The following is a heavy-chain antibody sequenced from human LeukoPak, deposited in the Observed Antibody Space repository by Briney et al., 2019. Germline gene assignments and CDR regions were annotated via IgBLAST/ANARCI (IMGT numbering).Heavy chain of an antibody. V-gene: IGHV3-21*01. Sequence: PGGSLRLSCAASGFTFSSYAMSWVRQAPGKGLEWVSSISSSSSYIYYADSVKGRFTISRDNAKNSLYPQMDSLRAEDTAVYYCATGIVIDHWGQGTLVTVSS. D-gene: IGHD2/OR15-2a*01. CDR3: ATGIVIDH. J-gene: IGHJ4*02. CDR1: GFTFSSYA. CDR2: ISSSSSYI.